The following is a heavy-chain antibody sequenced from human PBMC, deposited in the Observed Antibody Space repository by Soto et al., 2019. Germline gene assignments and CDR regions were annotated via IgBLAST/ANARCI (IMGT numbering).Heavy chain of an antibody. J-gene: IGHJ5*01. V-gene: IGHV4-61*01. D-gene: IGHD6-13*01. CDR1: GGSVSSGTYY. CDR2: IYYSGST. CDR3: VRRIAVGGTGWFDS. Sequence: QVQLQESGPGLVKPSETLSLTCTVSGGSVSSGTYYWTWIRQPPGKGLEWIGYIYYSGSTNYNPSLKSRVTISIDTSKNQFSLKLSSVTAADTAVYYCVRRIAVGGTGWFDSWGQGILVTVSS.